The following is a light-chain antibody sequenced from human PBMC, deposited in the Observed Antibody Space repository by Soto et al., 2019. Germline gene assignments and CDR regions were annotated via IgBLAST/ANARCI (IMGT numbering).Light chain of an antibody. CDR3: QQYNNWPPKT. J-gene: IGKJ1*01. CDR2: GAS. V-gene: IGKV3-15*01. Sequence: IVLTQSPRTLSLSPGQRATLSCRASQSVSSNLAWYQQKPGQAPRLLIYGASTRATGIPARFSGSGSGTEFTLTISSLQSEDFAVYYCQQYNNWPPKTFGQGTKADI. CDR1: QSVSSN.